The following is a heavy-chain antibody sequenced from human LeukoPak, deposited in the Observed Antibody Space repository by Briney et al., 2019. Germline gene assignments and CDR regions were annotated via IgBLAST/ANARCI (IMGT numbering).Heavy chain of an antibody. CDR2: ISGRGGAT. Sequence: GGSLRLSCAASGFTFSNYGMSWVRQAPGKGLEWVSGISGRGGATYDAHSVKGRFTISRDNSKNTLYLQMNSLRAEDTAVYYCAKSQEDDSSGYYYSNFDYWGQGTLATVSS. CDR3: AKSQEDDSSGYYYSNFDY. D-gene: IGHD3-22*01. CDR1: GFTFSNYG. V-gene: IGHV3-23*01. J-gene: IGHJ4*02.